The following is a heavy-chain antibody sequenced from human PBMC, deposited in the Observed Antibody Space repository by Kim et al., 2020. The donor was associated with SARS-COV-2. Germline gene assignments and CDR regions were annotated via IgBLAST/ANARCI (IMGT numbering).Heavy chain of an antibody. CDR2: IPYDGSNK. CDR1: GFTFSSYG. D-gene: IGHD1-26*01. Sequence: GGSLRLSCAASGFTFSSYGMHWVRQAPGKGLEWVAVIPYDGSNKYYVDSVKGRFTISRDNSKNTLYLQMNSLGAEDTAVYYCAIDRVPLSGSSLFDYWGQGTLVTVPS. J-gene: IGHJ4*02. CDR3: AIDRVPLSGSSLFDY. V-gene: IGHV3-30*03.